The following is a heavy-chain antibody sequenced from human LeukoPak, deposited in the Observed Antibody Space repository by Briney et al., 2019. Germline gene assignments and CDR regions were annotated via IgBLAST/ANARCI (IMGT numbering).Heavy chain of an antibody. J-gene: IGHJ4*02. D-gene: IGHD6-13*01. V-gene: IGHV3-72*01. CDR2: SRNKANSYST. CDR1: GFTFSDHY. CDR3: VRGGASAAGRYYFDY. Sequence: GGSLRLSCAASGFTFSDHYMDCIRQAPGKGLEWVGRSRNKANSYSTEYAASVKGRFTISRDDSENSLYLQMNSLKTEDTAVYYCVRGGASAAGRYYFDYWGQGTLVTVSS.